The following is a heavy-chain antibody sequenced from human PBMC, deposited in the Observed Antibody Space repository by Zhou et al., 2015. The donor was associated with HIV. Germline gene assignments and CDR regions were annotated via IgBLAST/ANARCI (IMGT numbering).Heavy chain of an antibody. CDR1: GGIFTNHA. D-gene: IGHD3-22*01. CDR3: TKAWGYDNNGYYGLIDF. Sequence: QVQLVQSGAEVKKPGSSVKVSCQASGGIFTNHAISWVRQAPGQGLEWMGGIIPVFGTSNYAQKFQGRVIITADKSTSTSYMELSSLRSDDTAVYYCTKAWGYDNNGYYGLIDFWGQGTLVTVSS. V-gene: IGHV1-69*06. CDR2: IIPVFGTS. J-gene: IGHJ4*02.